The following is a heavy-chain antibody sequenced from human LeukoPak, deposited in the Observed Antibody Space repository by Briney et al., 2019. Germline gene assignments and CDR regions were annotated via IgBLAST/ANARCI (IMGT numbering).Heavy chain of an antibody. CDR1: GFTFSRYA. D-gene: IGHD6-19*01. Sequence: GGSLRLSCAASGFTFSRYAMTWVRQAPGKGLEWVAVISYDGSNKYYADSVKGRFTISRDNSKNTLYLQMNSLRAEDTAVYYCARAVAGLLVSDYWGQGTLVTVSS. V-gene: IGHV3-30-3*01. CDR3: ARAVAGLLVSDY. J-gene: IGHJ4*02. CDR2: ISYDGSNK.